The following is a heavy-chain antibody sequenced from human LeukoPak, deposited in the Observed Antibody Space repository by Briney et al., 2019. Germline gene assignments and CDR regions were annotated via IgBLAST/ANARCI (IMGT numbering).Heavy chain of an antibody. CDR2: ISAYNGNT. CDR1: GYTFTSYG. D-gene: IGHD3-10*01. J-gene: IGHJ5*02. CDR3: TRHEDVLLWFGELPQNWFDP. V-gene: IGHV1-18*01. Sequence: ASVKVSCKASGYTFTSYGISWVRQAPGQGLEWMGWISAYNGNTNYAQKLQGRVTMTTDTSTSTAYMELRSLRSDDTAVYYCTRHEDVLLWFGELPQNWFDPWGQGTLVTVSS.